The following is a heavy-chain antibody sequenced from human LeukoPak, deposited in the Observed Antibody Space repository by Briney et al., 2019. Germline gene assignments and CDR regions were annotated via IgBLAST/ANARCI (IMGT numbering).Heavy chain of an antibody. Sequence: GGSLRLSCAASGFTFSDYPMHWVRQAPGKGLEWVAVISYDGSYKYYADSVKGRFTISRDNSKNTLYLQMDSLRAEDTALYYCARARRIQLWGPLDSWGQGTLVTVSS. CDR3: ARARRIQLWGPLDS. CDR1: GFTFSDYP. CDR2: ISYDGSYK. D-gene: IGHD5-18*01. V-gene: IGHV3-30*04. J-gene: IGHJ4*02.